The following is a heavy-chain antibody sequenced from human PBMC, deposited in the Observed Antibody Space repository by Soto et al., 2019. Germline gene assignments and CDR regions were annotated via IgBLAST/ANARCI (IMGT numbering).Heavy chain of an antibody. CDR1: GFTFSDYY. J-gene: IGHJ4*02. Sequence: ESGGGLVKPGGSLRLSCAASGFTFSDYYMTWIRQAPGKGLEWVSHISGSSTSTNYADSVKGRFTISRDNAKNSLYLQMNSLRAEDTAVYYCARGKAAARGWGQGTLVTVSS. D-gene: IGHD6-6*01. CDR3: ARGKAAARG. V-gene: IGHV3-11*06. CDR2: ISGSSTST.